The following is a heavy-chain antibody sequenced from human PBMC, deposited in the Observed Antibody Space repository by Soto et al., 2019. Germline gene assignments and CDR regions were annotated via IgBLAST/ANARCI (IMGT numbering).Heavy chain of an antibody. Sequence: SETLSLTCAVYGGSFSGYYWSWIRQPPGKGLEWIGEINHSGSTNYNPSLKSRVTISVDTSKNQFSLKLSSVTAADTAVYYCARGYYYGSGSYYYFDYWGQGTLVTVS. CDR1: GGSFSGYY. CDR2: INHSGST. CDR3: ARGYYYGSGSYYYFDY. J-gene: IGHJ4*02. D-gene: IGHD3-10*01. V-gene: IGHV4-34*01.